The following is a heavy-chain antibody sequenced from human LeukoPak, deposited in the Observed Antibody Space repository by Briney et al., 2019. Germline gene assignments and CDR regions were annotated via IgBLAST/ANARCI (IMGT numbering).Heavy chain of an antibody. D-gene: IGHD3-22*01. CDR1: GFTFSSYS. Sequence: GGSLRLSCAASGFTFSSYSMNWVRQAPGKGLEWVSSISSSSSYIYYADSVKGRFTISRDNSKNTLYLQMNSLRAEDTAVYYCAKSSYYDSSGFYREYYFDYWGQGTLVTVSS. J-gene: IGHJ4*02. CDR3: AKSSYYDSSGFYREYYFDY. V-gene: IGHV3-21*04. CDR2: ISSSSSYI.